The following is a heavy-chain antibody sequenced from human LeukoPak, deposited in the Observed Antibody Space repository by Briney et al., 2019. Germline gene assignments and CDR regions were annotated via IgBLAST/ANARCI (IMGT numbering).Heavy chain of an antibody. D-gene: IGHD6-19*01. Sequence: SQTLSLTCAISGDSVSSNSAAWNWIRQSPSRGLEWLGRTYYRSKWYNDYAVSVKSRITINPDTSNNQFSLQLNSVTPEDTAVYYCARQFHLGRLRQWLTLEGYYGMDVWGQGTTVTVSS. J-gene: IGHJ6*02. CDR3: ARQFHLGRLRQWLTLEGYYGMDV. V-gene: IGHV6-1*01. CDR2: TYYRSKWYN. CDR1: GDSVSSNSAA.